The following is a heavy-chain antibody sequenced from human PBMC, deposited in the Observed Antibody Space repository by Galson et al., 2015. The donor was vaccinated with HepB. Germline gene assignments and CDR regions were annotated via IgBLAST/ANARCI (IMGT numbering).Heavy chain of an antibody. CDR3: ARAEVGATYFLH. J-gene: IGHJ1*01. CDR1: GFNFTEYY. D-gene: IGHD1-26*01. V-gene: IGHV3-11*06. CDR2: INSNSKYR. Sequence: SLRLSCAASGFNFTEYYMSWIRQTPGKGPEWVSYINSNSKYRDYADSVRGRFTISRDNAKKSLYLQMSSLRAEDSGIYYCARAEVGATYFLHWGQGTLVTVSS.